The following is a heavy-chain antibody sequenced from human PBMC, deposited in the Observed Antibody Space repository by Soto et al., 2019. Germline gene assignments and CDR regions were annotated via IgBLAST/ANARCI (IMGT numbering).Heavy chain of an antibody. Sequence: ESGGGVVQPGRSLRLSCAASGFTFSSYGMHWVRQAPGKGLEWVAVISYDGSNKYYADSVKGRFTISRDNSKNTLYLQMNSLRAEDTAVYYCAKKTVGRNPAYYYYGMDVWGQGTTVTVSS. CDR3: AKKTVGRNPAYYYYGMDV. V-gene: IGHV3-30*18. CDR2: ISYDGSNK. J-gene: IGHJ6*02. CDR1: GFTFSSYG. D-gene: IGHD1-1*01.